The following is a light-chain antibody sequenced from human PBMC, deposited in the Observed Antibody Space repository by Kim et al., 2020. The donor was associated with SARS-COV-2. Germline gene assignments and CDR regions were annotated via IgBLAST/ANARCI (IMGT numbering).Light chain of an antibody. Sequence: GQSITIACTGSSSDVGGYNFVSWYQQHPGKAPKLLIYDVSNRPSGVSNRFSGSKFGNTASLTVSGLRAEHEADYYCSSYTSSNTLLFGGGTKLTVL. V-gene: IGLV2-14*03. CDR1: SSDVGGYNF. CDR3: SSYTSSNTLL. CDR2: DVS. J-gene: IGLJ2*01.